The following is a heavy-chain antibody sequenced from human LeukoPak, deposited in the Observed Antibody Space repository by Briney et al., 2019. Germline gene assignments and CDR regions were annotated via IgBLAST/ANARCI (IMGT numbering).Heavy chain of an antibody. CDR1: GGSISSYY. CDR2: IYTSGST. D-gene: IGHD3-22*01. CDR3: ARAVYDSSGRYFDY. V-gene: IGHV4-4*07. Sequence: PSQTLSLTCTVSGGSISSYYWSWIRQPAGKGLEWIGRIYTSGSTNYNPSLKSRVTMSVDTSKNQFSLKLSSATAADTAVYYCARAVYDSSGRYFDYWGQGTLVTVSS. J-gene: IGHJ4*02.